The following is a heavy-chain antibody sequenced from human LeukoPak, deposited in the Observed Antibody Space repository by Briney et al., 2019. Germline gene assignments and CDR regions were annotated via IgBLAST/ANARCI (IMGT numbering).Heavy chain of an antibody. CDR1: GGTFSSYA. CDR2: IIPIFGTA. V-gene: IGHV1-69*01. CDR3: ASPIPPCSSTSCWHYYYYGMDV. Sequence: ASVKVSCKASGGTFSSYAISWVRQAPGQGLEWMGGIIPIFGTANYAQKFQGRVTITADESTSTAYMELSSLRSEDTAVYYCASPIPPCSSTSCWHYYYYGMDVWGQGTTVTVSS. J-gene: IGHJ6*02. D-gene: IGHD2-2*01.